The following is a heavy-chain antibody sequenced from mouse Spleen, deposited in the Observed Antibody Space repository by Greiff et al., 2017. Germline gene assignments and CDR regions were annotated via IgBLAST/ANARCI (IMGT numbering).Heavy chain of an antibody. CDR3: ASDGYYDAMDY. Sequence: SGPELVKPGASVKISCKASGYTFTSYTMHWVKQRPGQGLEWIGYINPSSGYTNYNQKFKDKATLTADKSSSTAYMQLSSLTSEDSAVYYCASDGYYDAMDYWGQGTSVTVSS. CDR2: INPSSGYT. J-gene: IGHJ4*01. V-gene: IGHV1S26*01. D-gene: IGHD2-3*01. CDR1: GYTFTSYT.